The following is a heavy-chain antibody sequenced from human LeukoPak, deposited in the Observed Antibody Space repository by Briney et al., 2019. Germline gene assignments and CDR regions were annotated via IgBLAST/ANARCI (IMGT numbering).Heavy chain of an antibody. CDR3: ARQSIPYYYYGMDV. CDR1: GGSLSSYY. CDR2: IYYSAST. V-gene: IGHV4-59*08. Sequence: SETLSLTCTVSGGSLSSYYWSWIRQPPGKALEWIGYIYYSASTTHTPSHKSRVTIPVDTSKTQFSLKLSSVTAADTAVYYCARQSIPYYYYGMDVWGQGTTVTVSS. J-gene: IGHJ6*02. D-gene: IGHD6-6*01.